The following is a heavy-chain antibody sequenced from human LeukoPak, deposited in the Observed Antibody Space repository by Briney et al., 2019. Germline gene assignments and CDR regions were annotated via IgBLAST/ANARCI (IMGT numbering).Heavy chain of an antibody. J-gene: IGHJ5*02. Sequence: GGSLRLSCAGSGFTFRSYAMSWVRQSPVKGLEWVSAISDSGDGTYYADSVKARFTISRNNSKNTVYLEMSSLRAEDTAVYYCVREVSAWPKNWFDPWGQGTLVTVSS. CDR1: GFTFRSYA. CDR3: VREVSAWPKNWFDP. D-gene: IGHD3-3*01. CDR2: ISDSGDGT. V-gene: IGHV3-23*01.